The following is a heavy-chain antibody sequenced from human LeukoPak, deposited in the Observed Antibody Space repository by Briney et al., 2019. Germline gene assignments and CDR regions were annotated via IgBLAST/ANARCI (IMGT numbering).Heavy chain of an antibody. V-gene: IGHV3-21*04. CDR2: ISYTGTYI. CDR1: AFILNTYN. Sequence: GGSLRLSCVVSAFILNTYNMNWVRQAPGKGLEWVSSISYTGTYIYYADSVKGRFTISRDNAQNSVYLQMNSLRAEDTAVYYCVRDRGTYRPIDYWGQGTLVTVSS. D-gene: IGHD1-26*01. J-gene: IGHJ4*02. CDR3: VRDRGTYRPIDY.